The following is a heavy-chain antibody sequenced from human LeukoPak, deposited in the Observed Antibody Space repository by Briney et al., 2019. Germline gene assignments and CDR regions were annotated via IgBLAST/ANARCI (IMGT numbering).Heavy chain of an antibody. Sequence: GESLKISCKGSGYSFTSYWIGWVRQMPGKGLEWMGIIYPGDSDTRYSPSFQGQVTISADKSISTAYLQWSSLKASDTAMYYCARIPYSYSNYGDDAFDIWGQGTMVTVSS. J-gene: IGHJ3*02. CDR2: IYPGDSDT. V-gene: IGHV5-51*01. CDR1: GYSFTSYW. CDR3: ARIPYSYSNYGDDAFDI. D-gene: IGHD4-11*01.